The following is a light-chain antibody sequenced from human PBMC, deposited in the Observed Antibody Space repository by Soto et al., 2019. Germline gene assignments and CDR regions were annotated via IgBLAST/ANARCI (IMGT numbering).Light chain of an antibody. J-gene: IGKJ1*01. Sequence: DVPMTQSPSTLSASIGDRVTITCRASQSIDQWLAWFQQKPGKAPKVLIYKASTLQTGVPSRFSASGSGTEVTLIISSLQPDDFATYYCQHYDGNSPWTFGQGTKVEI. CDR3: QHYDGNSPWT. V-gene: IGKV1-5*03. CDR2: KAS. CDR1: QSIDQW.